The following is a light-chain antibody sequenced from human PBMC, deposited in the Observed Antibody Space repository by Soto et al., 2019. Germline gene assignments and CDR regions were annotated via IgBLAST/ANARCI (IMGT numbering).Light chain of an antibody. CDR1: QSVSSN. CDR3: QQYGSSPT. V-gene: IGKV3-20*01. Sequence: EIALTRSLSTPAVSPGERATLSCRASQSVSSNLAWYQQKPGQAPRLLIYGASTRATGIPDRFSGSGSGTDFTLTISRLEPEDFAVYYCQQYGSSPTFGQGTRLEIK. CDR2: GAS. J-gene: IGKJ5*01.